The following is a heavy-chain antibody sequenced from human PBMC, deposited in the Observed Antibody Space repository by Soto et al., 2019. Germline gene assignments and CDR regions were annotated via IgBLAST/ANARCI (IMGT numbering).Heavy chain of an antibody. CDR1: GYTFTSYY. CDR3: ARGRTSVPVTGSLDH. J-gene: IGHJ4*02. V-gene: IGHV1-46*03. CDR2: INPSGGCT. D-gene: IGHD6-19*01. Sequence: GASVKVSCKASGYTFTSYYMNWVRQAPGQGLEWLGIINPSGGCTTYAQRFLGRVTMTSDTSTSTVHMELGSLTSEDTAVYYCARGRTSVPVTGSLDHWGQGTLVTVSS.